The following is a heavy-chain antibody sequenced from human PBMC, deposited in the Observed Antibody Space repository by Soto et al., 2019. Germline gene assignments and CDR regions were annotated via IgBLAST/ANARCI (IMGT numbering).Heavy chain of an antibody. V-gene: IGHV4-61*01. D-gene: IGHD2-2*02. CDR3: ARDIVVVPAAITPWYYYYYGMDV. CDR2: IYYSGST. Sequence: SETLSLTCTVCGGSVSSGSYYWGWIRQPPGKGLEWIGYIYYSGSTNYNPSLKSRVTISVDTSKDQFSLKLSSVTAADTAVYYCARDIVVVPAAITPWYYYYYGMDVWGQGTTVTVSS. CDR1: GGSVSSGSYY. J-gene: IGHJ6*02.